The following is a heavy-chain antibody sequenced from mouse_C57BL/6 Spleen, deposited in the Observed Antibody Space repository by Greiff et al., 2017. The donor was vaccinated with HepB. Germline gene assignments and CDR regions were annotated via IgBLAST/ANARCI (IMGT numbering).Heavy chain of an antibody. Sequence: VQLQQSGAELVKPGASVKLSCKASGYTFTEYTIHWVKQRSGQGLEWIGWFYPGSGSIKYNEKFKDKATLTADKSSSTVYMELSRLTSEDSAVYFCARHERGYDGYYGACFAYWGQGTLVTVSA. CDR3: ARHERGYDGYYGACFAY. CDR2: FYPGSGSI. D-gene: IGHD2-3*01. CDR1: GYTFTEYT. V-gene: IGHV1-62-2*01. J-gene: IGHJ3*01.